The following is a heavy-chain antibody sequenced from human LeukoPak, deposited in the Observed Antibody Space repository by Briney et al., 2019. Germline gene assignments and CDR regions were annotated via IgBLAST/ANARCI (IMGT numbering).Heavy chain of an antibody. J-gene: IGHJ3*02. CDR1: GFTFSSYA. CDR2: ISYDGSNK. Sequence: PGGSLRLSCSASGFTFSSYAVHWVRQAPGKGLEWVAVISYDGSNKYYADSVKGRFTISRDNSKNTLYLQMNSLRAEDTAVYYCAKGGSSGWTHDAFDIWGQGTMVTVSS. D-gene: IGHD6-19*01. V-gene: IGHV3-30*04. CDR3: AKGGSSGWTHDAFDI.